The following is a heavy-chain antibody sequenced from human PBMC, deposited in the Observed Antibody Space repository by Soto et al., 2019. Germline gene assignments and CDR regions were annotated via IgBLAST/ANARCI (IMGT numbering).Heavy chain of an antibody. CDR1: GFTFSSFA. D-gene: IGHD5-12*01. Sequence: GGSLRLSCAASGFTFSSFALHWVRQAPRKGLEYISGVRGNGDPPFYADSVKGRFTISRDNSQRTFYLQMTALNVDDTAVYYCVKSRGGNNFDFFDWGQGTLVTVSS. V-gene: IGHV3-64D*06. J-gene: IGHJ4*02. CDR3: VKSRGGNNFDFFD. CDR2: VRGNGDPP.